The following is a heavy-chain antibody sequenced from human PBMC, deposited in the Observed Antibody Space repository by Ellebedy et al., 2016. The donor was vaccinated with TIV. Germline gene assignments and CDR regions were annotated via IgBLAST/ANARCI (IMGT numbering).Heavy chain of an antibody. CDR3: ARGGPKVRGSWGGASDY. CDR1: GFTFSSYW. D-gene: IGHD3-10*01. Sequence: PGGSLRLSCAASGFTFSSYWMHWVRQAPGKGLVWVSHINGDGGTTRYADSVKGRITISRDNAKNTLFLQMNSLRAEDTVVYYCARGGPKVRGSWGGASDYWGQGTLVTVSS. J-gene: IGHJ4*02. CDR2: INGDGGTT. V-gene: IGHV3-74*01.